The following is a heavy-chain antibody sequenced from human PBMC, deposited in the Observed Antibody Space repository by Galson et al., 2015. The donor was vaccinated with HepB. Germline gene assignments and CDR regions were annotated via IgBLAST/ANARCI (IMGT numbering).Heavy chain of an antibody. J-gene: IGHJ4*02. CDR1: GFTFNGSA. D-gene: IGHD6-13*01. V-gene: IGHV3-73*01. Sequence: SLRLSCAASGFTFNGSAMHWVRQASGKGLEWVGRIRSKANSYATAYAASVKGRFTISRDDSKNTAYLQMNSLKTEDTAVYYCHGGPGIAAVDYWGQGTLVTVSS. CDR3: HGGPGIAAVDY. CDR2: IRSKANSYAT.